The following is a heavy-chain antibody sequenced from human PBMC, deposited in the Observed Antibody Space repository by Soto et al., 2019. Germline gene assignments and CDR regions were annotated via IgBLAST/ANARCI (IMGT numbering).Heavy chain of an antibody. Sequence: GASVKVSCKASAFTFTSSAVQWVRQARGQRLEWIGWIVVGSGNTNYAQKFQERVTITRDMSTSTAYMELSSLRSEDTAVYYCAADLGYYYDSSGPSEPWGQGTLVSVSS. CDR3: AADLGYYYDSSGPSEP. J-gene: IGHJ4*02. D-gene: IGHD3-22*01. CDR2: IVVGSGNT. CDR1: AFTFTSSA. V-gene: IGHV1-58*01.